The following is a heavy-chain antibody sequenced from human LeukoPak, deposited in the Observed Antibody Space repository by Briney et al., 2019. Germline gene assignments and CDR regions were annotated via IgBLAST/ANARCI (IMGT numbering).Heavy chain of an antibody. J-gene: IGHJ4*02. CDR1: GFTFSSYW. CDR3: ANFVVVIAATTKDY. Sequence: GGSLRLSCAASGFTFSSYWMTWVRQAPGKGLEWVANIKQDGSEKYYVDSVRGRFTISRDNAKNSLYLQMNSLRAEDTAVYYCANFVVVIAATTKDYWGQGTLVTVSS. CDR2: IKQDGSEK. V-gene: IGHV3-7*01. D-gene: IGHD2-15*01.